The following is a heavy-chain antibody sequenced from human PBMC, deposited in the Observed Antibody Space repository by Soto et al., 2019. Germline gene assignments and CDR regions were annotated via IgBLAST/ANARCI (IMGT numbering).Heavy chain of an antibody. V-gene: IGHV1-18*01. J-gene: IGHJ6*02. D-gene: IGHD3-10*01. CDR1: GYTFTSYG. Sequence: GASLKVSCKASGYTFTSYGISWVRQAPGQGLEWMGWISAYNGNTNYAQKLQGRVTMTTDTSTSTAYMELRSLRSDDTAVYYCARTYYYGSGSYYICMDVWGQGTTVTVSS. CDR2: ISAYNGNT. CDR3: ARTYYYGSGSYYICMDV.